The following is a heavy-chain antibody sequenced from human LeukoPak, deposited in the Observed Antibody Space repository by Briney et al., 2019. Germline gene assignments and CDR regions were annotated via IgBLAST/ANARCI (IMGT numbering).Heavy chain of an antibody. CDR1: GFTFSSHW. CDR2: INPDGSEK. CDR3: ARVSRSESGIY. Sequence: GGSLRLSCAASGFTFSSHWMSWVRQAPGKGLEWVANINPDGSEKNYVDAVKGAFTTSRANAKNSLYLQMNSLRAEDTAVYYCARVSRSESGIYWGQGTLVTVSS. V-gene: IGHV3-7*05. D-gene: IGHD3-3*01. J-gene: IGHJ4*02.